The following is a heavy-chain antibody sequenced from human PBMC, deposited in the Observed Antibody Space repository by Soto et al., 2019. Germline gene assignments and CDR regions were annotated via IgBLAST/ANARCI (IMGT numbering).Heavy chain of an antibody. CDR3: ARVPRGYSYGVDY. J-gene: IGHJ4*02. CDR2: IYYSGST. CDR1: GGSISSYY. V-gene: IGHV4-59*01. D-gene: IGHD5-18*01. Sequence: SETLPLTCTVSGGSISSYYWSWIRQPPGKGLEWIGYIYYSGSTNYNPSLKSRVTISVDTSKNQFSLKLSSVTAADTAVYYCARVPRGYSYGVDYWGQGTLVTVSS.